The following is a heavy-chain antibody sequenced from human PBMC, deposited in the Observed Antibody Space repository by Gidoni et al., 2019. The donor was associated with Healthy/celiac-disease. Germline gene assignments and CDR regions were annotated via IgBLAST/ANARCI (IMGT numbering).Heavy chain of an antibody. CDR2: ISGSGGST. J-gene: IGHJ4*02. CDR1: GFTFSSYA. Sequence: EVQLLESGGGLVQPGGSLRLSCAASGFTFSSYAMSWVRQAPGKGLEWVSAISGSGGSTYYADSGKCRFTISRDNSKNTLYLQMNSLRAEDTAVYYCAKDLARYFDWLFDYWGQGTLVTVSS. D-gene: IGHD3-9*01. CDR3: AKDLARYFDWLFDY. V-gene: IGHV3-23*01.